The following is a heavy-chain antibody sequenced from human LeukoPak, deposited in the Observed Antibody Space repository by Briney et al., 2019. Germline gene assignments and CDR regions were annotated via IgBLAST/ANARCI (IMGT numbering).Heavy chain of an antibody. Sequence: GGSLRLSCAASGFTFSNAWMSWVRQAPGKGLEWVGRIKSKTDGGTTDYAAPVKGRFTISRDDSKNTLYLQMNSLKTEDTAVYYCTTSPQLWFGELLSPQDYWGQGTLVTVSS. V-gene: IGHV3-15*01. J-gene: IGHJ4*02. CDR3: TTSPQLWFGELLSPQDY. CDR2: IKSKTDGGTT. D-gene: IGHD3-10*01. CDR1: GFTFSNAW.